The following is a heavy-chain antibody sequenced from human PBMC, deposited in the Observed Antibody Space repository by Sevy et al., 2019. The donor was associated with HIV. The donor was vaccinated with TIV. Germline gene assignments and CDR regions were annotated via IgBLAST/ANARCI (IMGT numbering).Heavy chain of an antibody. CDR1: GFTFSSYG. J-gene: IGHJ4*02. V-gene: IGHV3-30*18. CDR2: ISYDGSNK. CDR3: AKGGYSYGPDYFDY. Sequence: EGSLRLSCAASGFTFSSYGMHWVRQAPGKGLEWVAVISYDGSNKYYADSVKGRFTISRDNSKNTLYLQMNSLRAEDTAVYYCAKGGYSYGPDYFDYWGQGTLVTVSS. D-gene: IGHD5-18*01.